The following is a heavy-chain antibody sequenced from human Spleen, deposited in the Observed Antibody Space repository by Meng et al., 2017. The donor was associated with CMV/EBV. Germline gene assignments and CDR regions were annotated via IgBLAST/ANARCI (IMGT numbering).Heavy chain of an antibody. J-gene: IGHJ5*02. CDR1: YTFSTYA. CDR2: INTNTGNP. Sequence: YTFSTYAMNWVRQAPGQGLEWMGWINTNTGNPIYAQGFTGRFVFSLETSVSTAHLEISSLKAEDTAVYYCARGVYHDRSGYYLRTIDTWGQGILVTVSS. D-gene: IGHD3-22*01. CDR3: ARGVYHDRSGYYLRTIDT. V-gene: IGHV7-4-1*02.